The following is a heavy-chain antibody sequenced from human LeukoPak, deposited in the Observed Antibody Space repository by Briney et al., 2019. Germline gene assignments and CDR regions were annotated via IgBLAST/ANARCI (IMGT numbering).Heavy chain of an antibody. V-gene: IGHV3-48*03. Sequence: PGGSLRLSCAASGFTFSSYEMNWVRQAPGKGLEWVSYISSSGSTVYYADSVKGRFTISRDNAKNSLYLQMNSLRAEDTAVYCCARLDDYYYYMDVWGKGTTVTVSS. CDR2: ISSSGSTV. D-gene: IGHD1-1*01. J-gene: IGHJ6*03. CDR3: ARLDDYYYYMDV. CDR1: GFTFSSYE.